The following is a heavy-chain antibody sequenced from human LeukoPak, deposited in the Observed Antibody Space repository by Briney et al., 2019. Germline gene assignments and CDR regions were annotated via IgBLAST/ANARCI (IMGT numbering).Heavy chain of an antibody. CDR3: ATDPTTAGTTRFDY. CDR1: GYTFTGLGLY. Sequence: ASVKVSCKTSGYTFTGLGLYIHWVRQAPGQGLEWMGWINPRSGGTNYAQKFQGRVTMTRDTSISTAYMEPSRLTSDDTAVYYCATDPTTAGTTRFDYWGQGTLVTVSS. CDR2: INPRSGGT. V-gene: IGHV1-2*02. D-gene: IGHD1-1*01. J-gene: IGHJ4*02.